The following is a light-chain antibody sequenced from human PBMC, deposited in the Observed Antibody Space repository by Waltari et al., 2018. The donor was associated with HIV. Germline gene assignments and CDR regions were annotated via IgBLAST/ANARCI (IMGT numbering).Light chain of an antibody. CDR2: QAS. J-gene: IGKJ1*01. CDR1: QNVGAF. V-gene: IGKV1-5*03. Sequence: DIRLTQSPSTLSASAGDRVAITCRAGQNVGAFLACNQQKPGKHPNLLIFQASIVEGGVPSRFIGSVSGSDFTLTINGLQSDDFATYYCHQYASFSGTFGQGTKVEL. CDR3: HQYASFSGT.